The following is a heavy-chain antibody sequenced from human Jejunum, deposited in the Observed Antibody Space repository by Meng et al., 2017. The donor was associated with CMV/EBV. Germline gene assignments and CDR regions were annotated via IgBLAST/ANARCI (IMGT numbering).Heavy chain of an antibody. CDR1: GGFISSVAYY. CDR2: IYYSGST. J-gene: IGHJ4*02. Sequence: CTVSGGFISSVAYYWSWIRQPPGKGLEWIGYIYYSGSTYYNSSLKSRLTISVDTSKKQFSLNLSSVTAADTAVYYCARGRAGLHFDYWGQGTLVTVSS. D-gene: IGHD3-10*01. CDR3: ARGRAGLHFDY. V-gene: IGHV4-30-4*01.